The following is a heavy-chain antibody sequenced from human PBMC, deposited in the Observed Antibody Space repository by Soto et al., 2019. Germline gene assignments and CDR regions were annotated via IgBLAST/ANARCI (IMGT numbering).Heavy chain of an antibody. D-gene: IGHD6-19*01. CDR1: GYTFTNYG. CDR3: ARDVAVTASPFDY. CDR2: ISGYNGNT. V-gene: IGHV1-18*01. Sequence: QVQLVQSGAEVKKPGASVRVSCKASGYTFTNYGITWVRQAPGQGLEWMGWISGYNGNTNYAQKLQGRVTMTTDTSTTIAYMELRSLRSDDTAGYYCARDVAVTASPFDYWGQGTLVTVSS. J-gene: IGHJ4*02.